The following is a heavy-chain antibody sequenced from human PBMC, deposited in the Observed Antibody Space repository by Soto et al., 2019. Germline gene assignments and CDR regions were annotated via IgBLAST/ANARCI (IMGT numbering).Heavy chain of an antibody. Sequence: ASVKVSCKASGYTFTSYAMHWVRQAPGQRLEWMGWINAGNGNTKYSQKFQGRVTITRDTSASTAYMELSSLRSEDTAVYYCARGWWNDVRGRWFDPWGQGTLVTVS. CDR3: ARGWWNDVRGRWFDP. V-gene: IGHV1-3*01. CDR2: INAGNGNT. CDR1: GYTFTSYA. J-gene: IGHJ5*02. D-gene: IGHD1-1*01.